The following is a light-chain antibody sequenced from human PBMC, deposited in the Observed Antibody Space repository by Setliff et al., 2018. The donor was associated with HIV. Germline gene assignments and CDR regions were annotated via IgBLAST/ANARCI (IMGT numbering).Light chain of an antibody. CDR3: QSYDSRLSGDV. CDR1: SSNIGAGYD. V-gene: IGLV1-40*01. J-gene: IGLJ1*01. CDR2: GNS. Sequence: VLTQPPSVSGAPGQRVTISCTGSSSNIGAGYDVHWYQQLPGTAPKLLIYGNSNRPSGVPDRFSGSKSGNSASLAITGLQAEDEADYYCQSYDSRLSGDVFGTGTKVTVL.